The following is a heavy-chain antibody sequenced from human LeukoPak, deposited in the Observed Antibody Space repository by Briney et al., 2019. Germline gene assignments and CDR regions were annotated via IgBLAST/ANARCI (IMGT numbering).Heavy chain of an antibody. CDR1: GLTFGDYT. J-gene: IGHJ2*01. V-gene: IGHV3-43*01. Sequence: GGSLRLSREASGLTFGDYTMHWVRQAPGKGLEWVSLISRNGAATKYADSVRGRFTVSRDNSKNSLFRQMNSLRPDDTAFYYCAKATGDWYFDLWGRGTLVTVSS. CDR3: AKATGDWYFDL. D-gene: IGHD7-27*01. CDR2: ISRNGAAT.